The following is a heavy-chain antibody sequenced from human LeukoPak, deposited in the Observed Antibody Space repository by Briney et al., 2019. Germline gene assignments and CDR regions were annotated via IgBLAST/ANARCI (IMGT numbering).Heavy chain of an antibody. CDR2: IYYSGGT. CDR3: ARVGSGSFDY. Sequence: SETLSLTCTVSGGSISTYYWSWIRQPPGKGLEWIGYIYYSGGTNYNPSLKSRITTSIDTSKNQFSLKLSSVTAADTAVYYCARVGSGSFDYWGQGTLVTVSS. CDR1: GGSISTYY. V-gene: IGHV4-59*01. J-gene: IGHJ4*02. D-gene: IGHD1-1*01.